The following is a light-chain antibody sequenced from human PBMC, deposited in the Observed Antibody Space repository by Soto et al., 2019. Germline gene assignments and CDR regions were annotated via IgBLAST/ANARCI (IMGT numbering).Light chain of an antibody. V-gene: IGKV3-20*01. J-gene: IGKJ1*01. CDR1: QSVSSNY. CDR3: HHYVRWPET. CDR2: GAS. Sequence: EIVSKQCSRTLSLSIGERATXSCRASQSVSSNYLAWYQQKPGQVPRLLIYGASIRATGIPDRFSGSGSGTDFTLTITRLEPEDFAVYYSHHYVRWPETFFQSTKVDIK.